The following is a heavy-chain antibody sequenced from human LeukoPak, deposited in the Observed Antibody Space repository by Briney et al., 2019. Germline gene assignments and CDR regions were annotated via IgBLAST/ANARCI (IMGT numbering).Heavy chain of an antibody. CDR3: ARVWVGHCSSTSCYYFDY. D-gene: IGHD2-2*01. Sequence: GSSVKVSCKASGGTFSSYAISWVRQAPGQGLEWMGRIIPILGIANYAQKFQGRVTITADKSTSTAYMELSSLRSEDTAVYYYARVWVGHCSSTSCYYFDYWGQGTLVTVSS. J-gene: IGHJ4*02. V-gene: IGHV1-69*04. CDR2: IIPILGIA. CDR1: GGTFSSYA.